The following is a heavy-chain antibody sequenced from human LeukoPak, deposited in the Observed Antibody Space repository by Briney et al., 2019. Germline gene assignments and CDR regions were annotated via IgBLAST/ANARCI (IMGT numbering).Heavy chain of an antibody. J-gene: IGHJ4*02. Sequence: ASVKVSCKASGYTFTGYYMHWVRQAPGQGLEWMGWINPNSGGTNYAQKFQGRVTMTTDTSTSTAYMELRSLRSDDTAVYYCARARNEYYYDSSGSPFGYWGQGTLVTVSS. CDR3: ARARNEYYYDSSGSPFGY. CDR2: INPNSGGT. D-gene: IGHD3-22*01. V-gene: IGHV1-2*02. CDR1: GYTFTGYY.